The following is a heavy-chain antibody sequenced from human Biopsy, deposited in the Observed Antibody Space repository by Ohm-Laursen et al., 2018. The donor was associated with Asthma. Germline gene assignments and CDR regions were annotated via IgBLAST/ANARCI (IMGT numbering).Heavy chain of an antibody. Sequence: SVKFSFNSSLYPFIFYHIHFILPSPFQFLSFILLINPNSGATNYAQKFQGRVTMTRDTSISTAYMEVSRLRSDDTAVYYCARGQKSAGDRWFDPWGQGTLVTVSS. CDR1: LYPFIFYH. D-gene: IGHD6-13*01. CDR3: ARGQKSAGDRWFDP. J-gene: IGHJ5*02. V-gene: IGHV1-2*06. CDR2: INPNSGAT.